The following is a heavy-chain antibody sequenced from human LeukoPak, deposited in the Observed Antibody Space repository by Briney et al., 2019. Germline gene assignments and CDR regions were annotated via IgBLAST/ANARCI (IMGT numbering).Heavy chain of an antibody. CDR3: ARARTKWELLDY. Sequence: ASVNVSCKSSGYTFTIYYMHWVRQAPGQGLEWMGIINPSGGSTSYAQKFQGRVTMTRDTSTSKVYMELSSLRSEDTAVYYCARARTKWELLDYWGQGTLVTVSS. J-gene: IGHJ4*02. D-gene: IGHD1-26*01. V-gene: IGHV1-46*01. CDR1: GYTFTIYY. CDR2: INPSGGST.